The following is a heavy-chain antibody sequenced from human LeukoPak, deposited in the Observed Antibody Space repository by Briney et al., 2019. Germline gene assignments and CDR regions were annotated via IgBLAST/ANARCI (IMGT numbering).Heavy chain of an antibody. V-gene: IGHV4-39*07. J-gene: IGHJ5*02. CDR2: IYYGGSA. CDR1: GSAITSGGFY. CDR3: ARQPNIVVVDNWFDP. D-gene: IGHD2-15*01. Sequence: SETLSLTCTVSGSAITSGGFYWGCIRQPPGKGLEWIGNIYYGGSAYYNPSLKSRVTISVDTSKNQFSLKLSSVTAADTAVYYCARQPNIVVVDNWFDPWGQGTLVVVSS.